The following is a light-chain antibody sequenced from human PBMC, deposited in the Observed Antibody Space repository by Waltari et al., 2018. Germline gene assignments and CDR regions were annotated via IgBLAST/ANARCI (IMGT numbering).Light chain of an antibody. V-gene: IGKV3-11*01. CDR3: QQRSNWPPEIT. Sequence: EIVLTQSPATLSLSPGERATLSCRASQSVNSYLAWYQQKPGQAPRLLIYDASNTATGIPARFSGIGSGTDFTLTISSLGPEDFAVYYCQQRSNWPPEITFGQGTRLEIK. CDR2: DAS. CDR1: QSVNSY. J-gene: IGKJ5*01.